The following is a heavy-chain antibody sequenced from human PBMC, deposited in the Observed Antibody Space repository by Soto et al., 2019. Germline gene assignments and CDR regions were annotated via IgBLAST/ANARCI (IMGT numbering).Heavy chain of an antibody. CDR2: VYPGDSDT. CDR3: ARHLLSTSMDV. V-gene: IGHV5-51*01. D-gene: IGHD3-10*01. J-gene: IGHJ6*02. CDR1: GYIFIDYW. Sequence: GESLKISCRASGYIFIDYWIGWVRQMPGKGLEFMGIVYPGDSDTRYSPSFQGQVTISADKSISTAYLQWSSLKASDTAMYYCARHLLSTSMDVWGQGTTVTVSS.